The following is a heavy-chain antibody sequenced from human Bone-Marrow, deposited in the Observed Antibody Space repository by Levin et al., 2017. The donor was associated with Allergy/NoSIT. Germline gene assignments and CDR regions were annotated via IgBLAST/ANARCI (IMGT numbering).Heavy chain of an antibody. CDR2: ISDSGDRT. Sequence: GGSLRLSCAASAFTFSSYAMSWVRQAPGKGLEWVSAISDSGDRTYYADSVKGRFTISRDNSKNTLYLQMNSLRAEDTAIYYCASPGFWRGFRLYITNWIDPWGQGTLVTVSS. CDR3: ASPGFWRGFRLYITNWIDP. CDR1: AFTFSSYA. V-gene: IGHV3-23*01. J-gene: IGHJ5*02. D-gene: IGHD3-3*01.